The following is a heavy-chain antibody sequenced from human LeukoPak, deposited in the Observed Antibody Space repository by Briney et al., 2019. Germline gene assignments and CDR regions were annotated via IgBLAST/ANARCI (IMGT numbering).Heavy chain of an antibody. D-gene: IGHD2-15*01. J-gene: IGHJ4*02. Sequence: NPSETLSLTCAVYGGSFSGYYWSWIRQPPGKGLEWIGEINHSGSTNYNPSLKSRVTLSVDTSKNQFSLKLSSVTAADTAVYYCARGRGDIVVVVAATREERREYFDYWGQGTLVTVSS. CDR3: ARGRGDIVVVVAATREERREYFDY. V-gene: IGHV4-34*01. CDR2: INHSGST. CDR1: GGSFSGYY.